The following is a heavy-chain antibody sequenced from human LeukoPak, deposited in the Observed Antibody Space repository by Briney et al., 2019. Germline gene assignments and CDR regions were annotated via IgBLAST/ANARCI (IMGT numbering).Heavy chain of an antibody. J-gene: IGHJ5*02. CDR3: GRGGTASLDL. CDR1: GFTFSAHW. Sequence: GGSLRLSCAASGFTFSAHWMHWVRQVPGKGLVWVSRINNDGIVSTYADSVRGRFTISRDNAKNMLSLQMNSLRVDDTAVYYCGRGGTASLDLWGQGTLVTVSS. CDR2: INNDGIVS. V-gene: IGHV3-74*01. D-gene: IGHD1-1*01.